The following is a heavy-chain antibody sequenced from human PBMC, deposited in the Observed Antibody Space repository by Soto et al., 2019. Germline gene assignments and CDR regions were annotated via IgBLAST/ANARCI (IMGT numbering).Heavy chain of an antibody. CDR2: ISYEGSNK. CDR1: GGSISSSSYY. D-gene: IGHD3-22*01. CDR3: ARGSSRSSGYSPQPQYFYHGLDV. Sequence: LSLTCTVSGGSISSSSYYWAWVRQAPGKGLEWVALISYEGSNKYYGDSVKGRFTISRDNSKSTLYLQMNSLRADDTAVYYCARGSSRSSGYSPQPQYFYHGLDVWGQGTTVTVSS. J-gene: IGHJ6*02. V-gene: IGHV3-30*03.